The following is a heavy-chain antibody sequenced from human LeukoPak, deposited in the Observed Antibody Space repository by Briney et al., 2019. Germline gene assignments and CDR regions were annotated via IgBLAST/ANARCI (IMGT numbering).Heavy chain of an antibody. Sequence: SKTLSLTCNVSAGSENTYFWSWVRQPPGRGLEWIGYFYHSGSTNYNPSLKTRAIMSVDTSRKQFSLNLTSVTPADTAVYYCVRGATTAMVFFTDNWGQGIRVTVSS. CDR2: FYHSGST. CDR1: AGSENTYF. V-gene: IGHV4-59*02. D-gene: IGHD5-18*01. CDR3: VRGATTAMVFFTDN. J-gene: IGHJ4*02.